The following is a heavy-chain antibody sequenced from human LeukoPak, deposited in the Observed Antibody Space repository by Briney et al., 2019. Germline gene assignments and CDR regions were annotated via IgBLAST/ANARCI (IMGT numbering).Heavy chain of an antibody. CDR1: GFTFSSYG. J-gene: IGHJ4*02. D-gene: IGHD3-10*01. CDR3: AKELRYYGSGSYTPLDY. Sequence: PGGSLRLSCAASGFTFSSYGMHWVRQAPGKGLEWVAFIRYDGSNKYYADSVKGRFTISRDNSKNTLYLQMSSLRAEDTAVYYCAKELRYYGSGSYTPLDYWGQGTLVTVSS. CDR2: IRYDGSNK. V-gene: IGHV3-30*02.